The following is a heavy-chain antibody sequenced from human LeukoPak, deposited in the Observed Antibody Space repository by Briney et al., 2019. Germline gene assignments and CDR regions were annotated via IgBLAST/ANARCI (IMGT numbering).Heavy chain of an antibody. V-gene: IGHV4-34*01. CDR1: GGSFSGYY. D-gene: IGHD3-22*01. CDR3: ARGRSYDSSRLPRH. CDR2: INHSGST. Sequence: SETLSLTCAVYGGSFSGYYWSWIRQPPGKGLEWIGEINHSGSTNYNPSLKSRVSISVDTSKNQFSLKLSSVTAADTAVYYCARGRSYDSSRLPRHWGQGTLVTVSS. J-gene: IGHJ4*02.